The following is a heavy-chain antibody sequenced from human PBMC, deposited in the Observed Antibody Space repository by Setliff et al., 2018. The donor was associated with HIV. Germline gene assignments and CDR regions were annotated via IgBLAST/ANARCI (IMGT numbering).Heavy chain of an antibody. CDR2: IYISGSA. CDR3: ERRAGSDYFTRFDY. CDR1: GDSVSTSGYTVLGGRSSNY. D-gene: IGHD3-10*01. Sequence: SETLSLTCTVSGDSVSTSGYTVLGGRSSNYWAWMRQTPWKGLEWIGRIYISGSANSNPYLKSRVTISVDTSNNQFSLKLSSVTAADTAVYYCERRAGSDYFTRFDYWGQGTLVTVSS. V-gene: IGHV4-61*05. J-gene: IGHJ4*02.